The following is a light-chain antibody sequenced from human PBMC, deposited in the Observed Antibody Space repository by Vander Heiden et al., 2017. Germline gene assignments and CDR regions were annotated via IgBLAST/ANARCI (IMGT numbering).Light chain of an antibody. J-gene: IGLJ1*01. CDR3: QVWDSTTDHHV. Sequence: FVLTKPPRVPVAHGQTAKITCGGKNIGSKSVHWYQQRPGQAPVLVVYDDSDRPSGIPERFSGSNSGNAATLTISRVEAGDEADYYCQVWDSTTDHHVFATGTKVTVL. V-gene: IGLV3-21*02. CDR2: DDS. CDR1: NIGSKS.